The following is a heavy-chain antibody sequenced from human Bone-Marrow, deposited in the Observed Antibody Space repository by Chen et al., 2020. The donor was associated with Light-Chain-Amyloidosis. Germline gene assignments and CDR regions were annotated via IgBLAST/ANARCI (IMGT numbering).Heavy chain of an antibody. V-gene: IGHV3-7*03. J-gene: IGHJ4*02. CDR2: IKRDGSDQ. CDR1: GFTFTAHW. CDR3: ARAADYHDSSGYHDHLDY. Sequence: EVQLVESGGGLVQPGGSLRLSCAASGFTFTAHWMTWVRQAPGKGLEWVANIKRDGSDQYYVDSWKSRFTVSRDNAKKSLYLHMSSLRADDTAVYYCARAADYHDSSGYHDHLDYWGRGTLVTVSS. D-gene: IGHD3-22*01.